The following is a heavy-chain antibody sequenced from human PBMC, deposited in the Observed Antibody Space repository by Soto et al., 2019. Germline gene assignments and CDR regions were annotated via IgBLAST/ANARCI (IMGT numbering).Heavy chain of an antibody. CDR1: GDSVSSISAA. Sequence: SQTLSLTCAISGDSVSSISAAWNWFRQSPSRGLEWLGRTYYRSKWLNDYAVSVRGRITVNPDTSKNQFSLQLDSVTPEDTAVYYCARDNQGMDVWGKGTTVTVSS. CDR3: ARDNQGMDV. CDR2: TYYRSKWLN. J-gene: IGHJ6*04. V-gene: IGHV6-1*01.